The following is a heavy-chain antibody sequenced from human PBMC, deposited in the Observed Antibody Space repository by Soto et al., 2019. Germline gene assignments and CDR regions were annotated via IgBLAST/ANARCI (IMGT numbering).Heavy chain of an antibody. Sequence: ASVKVSCKASGYTFTSYGVSWVRQAPGQGLEWMGWISVYNGNTKYAQKLQGRVTMTTDTSTSTAYMELRSLRSDDTAVYYCARDRARDIVVVPAAIKGDYFDYWGQGTLVTVSS. D-gene: IGHD2-2*02. CDR1: GYTFTSYG. CDR3: ARDRARDIVVVPAAIKGDYFDY. CDR2: ISVYNGNT. J-gene: IGHJ4*02. V-gene: IGHV1-18*01.